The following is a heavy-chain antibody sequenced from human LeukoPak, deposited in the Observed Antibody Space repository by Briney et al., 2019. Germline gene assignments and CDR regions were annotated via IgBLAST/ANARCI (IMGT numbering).Heavy chain of an antibody. J-gene: IGHJ5*02. CDR1: GDSINTGSFS. D-gene: IGHD3-22*01. CDR2: ISFTGRT. CDR3: ARPYYYDSRIDP. Sequence: SETLSLTCTVSGDSINTGSFSWAWIRQPPRKGLEWIGTISFTGRTYYNPSLKSRVTMSADTSKNQLSLKLSSVTAADTAVYYCARPYYYDSRIDPWGQGILVTVSS. V-gene: IGHV4-39*07.